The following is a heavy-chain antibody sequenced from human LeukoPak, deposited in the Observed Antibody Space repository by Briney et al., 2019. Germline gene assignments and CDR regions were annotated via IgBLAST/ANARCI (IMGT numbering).Heavy chain of an antibody. V-gene: IGHV3-30*04. CDR3: ANSFYCTNGVCYDY. CDR2: ISYDGSNK. CDR1: GFTFSSYA. Sequence: GGSLRLSCAASGFTFSSYAMHWVRQAPGKGLEWVAVISYDGSNKYYSDSVKGRFTISRDNSKNTLYLQMNSLRAEDTAVYYCANSFYCTNGVCYDYWGQGTLVTVSS. J-gene: IGHJ4*02. D-gene: IGHD2-8*01.